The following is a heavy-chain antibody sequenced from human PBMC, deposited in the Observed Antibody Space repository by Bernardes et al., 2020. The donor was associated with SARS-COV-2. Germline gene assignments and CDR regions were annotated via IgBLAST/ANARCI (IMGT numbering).Heavy chain of an antibody. Sequence: ASVKVSCKTSGYTFTSYGITWVRQAPGQGLEWMGWISTYNGITHYAQKFQDRVTMTKDTSTTTAYMELRSLRSDDTAVYYCTRVCCVLTRTQFDTWGQESL. V-gene: IGHV1-18*01. D-gene: IGHD1-20*01. CDR2: ISTYNGIT. J-gene: IGHJ5*02. CDR1: GYTFTSYG. CDR3: TRVCCVLTRTQFDT.